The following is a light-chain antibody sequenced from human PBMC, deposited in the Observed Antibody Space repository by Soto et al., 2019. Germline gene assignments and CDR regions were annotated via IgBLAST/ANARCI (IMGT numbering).Light chain of an antibody. CDR2: AAS. V-gene: IGKV3-11*01. CDR1: QSVSTY. Sequence: EIVLTQSPATLSLSPGERATLSCRASQSVSTYLAWHQQKPGQAPRLLIYAASKRATGIPARFSGSGSGTDFTLTISSLEPEDFGVYYCQQRSNWPITFGQGTRLEIK. CDR3: QQRSNWPIT. J-gene: IGKJ5*01.